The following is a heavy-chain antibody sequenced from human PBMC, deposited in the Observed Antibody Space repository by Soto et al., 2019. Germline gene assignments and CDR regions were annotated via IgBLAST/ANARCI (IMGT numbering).Heavy chain of an antibody. Sequence: QVQLVQSGAEVKKPGASVKVSCKASGYTFTSYGISWVRQAPGQGLEWMGWISAYNGNTNYAQKLQGRVTMTTDTSTSTAYMELRSLRSDDTAVYYCARDPSLDGAFETDAFDIWGQGTMVTVSS. CDR2: ISAYNGNT. D-gene: IGHD3-16*01. V-gene: IGHV1-18*01. CDR1: GYTFTSYG. CDR3: ARDPSLDGAFETDAFDI. J-gene: IGHJ3*02.